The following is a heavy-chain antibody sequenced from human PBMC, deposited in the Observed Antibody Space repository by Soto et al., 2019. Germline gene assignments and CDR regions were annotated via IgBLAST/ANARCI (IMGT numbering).Heavy chain of an antibody. J-gene: IGHJ4*01. CDR2: IYYGGST. Sequence: SETLSLTCTVSGDSISTDYWSWIRQSPGKGLEWIGFIYYGGSTNYNPSLKSRVTISVDTPKNQFSLKLSSVTAADTAVYYCAKNWNWGSLVHWGHGTLVIVFS. CDR1: GDSISTDY. CDR3: AKNWNWGSLVH. D-gene: IGHD7-27*01. V-gene: IGHV4-59*08.